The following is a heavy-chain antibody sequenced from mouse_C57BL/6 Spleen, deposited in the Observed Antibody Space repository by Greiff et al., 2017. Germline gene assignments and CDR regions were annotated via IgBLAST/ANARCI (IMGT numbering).Heavy chain of an antibody. CDR1: GYTFTSDW. CDR3: ASAYYYGSSYGYFDV. Sequence: QVQLQQPGAELVKPGASVQLSCKASGYTFTSDWMHWVKQRPGQGLEWIGMIHPNIGSTNYNEKFKSKATLTVDKSSSTAYMQLCSLTSEDSAVYYCASAYYYGSSYGYFDVWGTGTTVTVSS. CDR2: IHPNIGST. V-gene: IGHV1-64*01. J-gene: IGHJ1*03. D-gene: IGHD1-1*01.